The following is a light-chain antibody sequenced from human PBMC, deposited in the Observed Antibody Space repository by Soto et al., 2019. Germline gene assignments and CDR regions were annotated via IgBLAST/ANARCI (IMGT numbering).Light chain of an antibody. J-gene: IGKJ4*01. CDR2: WAF. CDR3: QQYYSLPPT. CDR1: QSVLYSSTNKNY. Sequence: DIVMTQSLESLAVSLGERATINCKSSQSVLYSSTNKNYLAWYQQKEGQPPRLLIYWAFTRESGVPDRFSGSGSGTDFTLTISSLQAEDEAVYYCQQYYSLPPTFGGGTKV. V-gene: IGKV4-1*01.